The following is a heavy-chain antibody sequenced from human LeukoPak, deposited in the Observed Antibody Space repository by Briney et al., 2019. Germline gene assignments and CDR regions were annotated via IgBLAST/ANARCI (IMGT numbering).Heavy chain of an antibody. CDR1: GGSISSYY. CDR2: IYYSGST. CDR3: ARHSTSGWNWFDP. V-gene: IGHV4-59*08. D-gene: IGHD6-19*01. Sequence: NPSETLSLTCTVSGGSISSYYWSWIRQPPGKGLEWSGYIYYSGSTNYNPSLKSRVTISVDTSKNQFSLKLSSVTAADTAVYYCARHSTSGWNWFDPWGQGTLVTVSS. J-gene: IGHJ5*02.